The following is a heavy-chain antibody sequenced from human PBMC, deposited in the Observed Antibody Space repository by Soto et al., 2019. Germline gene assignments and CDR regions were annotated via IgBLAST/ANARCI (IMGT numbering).Heavy chain of an antibody. D-gene: IGHD6-13*01. CDR3: AREPDVAAAGYYFDY. Sequence: ASVKVSCKASGYTFTSYYMHWVRQAPGQGLEWMGIINPSGGSTSYAQKFQGRVTMTRDTSTSTVYMELSSLRSEDTAVYYCAREPDVAAAGYYFDYWGQGTLVTVSS. V-gene: IGHV1-46*03. CDR2: INPSGGST. CDR1: GYTFTSYY. J-gene: IGHJ4*02.